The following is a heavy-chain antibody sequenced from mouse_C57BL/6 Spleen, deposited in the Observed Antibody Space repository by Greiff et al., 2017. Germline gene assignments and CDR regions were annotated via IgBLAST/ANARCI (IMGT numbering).Heavy chain of an antibody. Sequence: VKLMESGAELVKPGASVKISCKASGYAFSSYWMNWGKQRPGKGLEWIGQIYPGDGDTNYNGKFKGKATLTADKSSSTAYMQLSSLTSEDSAVYFCARGEDYAMDYWGQGTSVTVSS. J-gene: IGHJ4*01. CDR1: GYAFSSYW. V-gene: IGHV1-80*01. CDR3: ARGEDYAMDY. CDR2: IYPGDGDT.